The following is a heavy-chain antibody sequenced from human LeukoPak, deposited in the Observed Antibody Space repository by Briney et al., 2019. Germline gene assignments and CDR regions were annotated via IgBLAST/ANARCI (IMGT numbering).Heavy chain of an antibody. CDR1: GYTFSTNW. CDR2: INQDGSRT. D-gene: IGHD2-15*01. CDR3: ARLSSAANDY. J-gene: IGHJ4*02. V-gene: IGHV3-7*01. Sequence: GGSLRLSCAASGYTFSTNWMNWVRQAPGKGLEWVANINQDGSRTQYVDSVKGRFTISKDNTNNILYLQMNSLRAEDTAMYYCARLSSAANDYWGQGTLVTVSS.